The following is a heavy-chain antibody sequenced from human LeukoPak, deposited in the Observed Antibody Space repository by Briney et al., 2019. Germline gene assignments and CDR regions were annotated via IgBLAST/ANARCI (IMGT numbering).Heavy chain of an antibody. Sequence: GGSLRLSCAASGFTFSDYYMSWIRQAPGLGLEWVSYISSSSSTIYYADSVKGRFTISRDNAKNSLYLQMNSLRAEDTAVYYCARLGRWLQWGYCQHWGQGTLVTVSS. CDR3: ARLGRWLQWGYCQH. CDR1: GFTFSDYY. CDR2: ISSSSSTI. J-gene: IGHJ1*01. D-gene: IGHD5-24*01. V-gene: IGHV3-11*01.